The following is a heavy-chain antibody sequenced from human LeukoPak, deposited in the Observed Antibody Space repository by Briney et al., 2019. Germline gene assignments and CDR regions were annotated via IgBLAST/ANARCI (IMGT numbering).Heavy chain of an antibody. CDR3: ARPDTKRLRPPLGDY. V-gene: IGHV3-11*04. CDR1: GFTFSDYY. CDR2: ISSSGSTI. J-gene: IGHJ4*02. Sequence: PGGSLRLSCAASGFTFSDYYMSWIRQAPGKGLEWVSYISSSGSTIYYADSVKGRFTISRDNAKNSLYLQMNSLRAEDTAVYYCARPDTKRLRPPLGDYWGQGTLVTVSS. D-gene: IGHD5-12*01.